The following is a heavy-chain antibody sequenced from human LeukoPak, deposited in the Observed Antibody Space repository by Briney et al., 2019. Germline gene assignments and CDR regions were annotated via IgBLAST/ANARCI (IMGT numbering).Heavy chain of an antibody. V-gene: IGHV4-59*01. CDR1: GASISSYY. CDR2: IYYSGSA. J-gene: IGHJ4*02. CDR3: ARDPGRRGSGLD. Sequence: SETLSLTCTVSGASISSYYLNWIRQPPGKGLEWVGHIYYSGSASYNPSLKSRVTISVDTSKNQFSLRLTSVTAADTAVYYCARDPGRRGSGLDWGQGTLVTVSS. D-gene: IGHD6-25*01.